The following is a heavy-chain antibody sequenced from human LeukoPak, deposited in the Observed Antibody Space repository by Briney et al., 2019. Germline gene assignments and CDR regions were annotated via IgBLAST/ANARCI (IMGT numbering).Heavy chain of an antibody. Sequence: SETLSLTCSVSGGSISSYYWSWIRQPPGKGLEWIGYIYYSGSTNYNPSLKSRVTISVDTSKNQFSLKLSPVTAADTAVYYCARESSGWYDQYFQHWGQGTLVTVSS. CDR3: ARESSGWYDQYFQH. V-gene: IGHV4-59*01. D-gene: IGHD6-19*01. J-gene: IGHJ1*01. CDR1: GGSISSYY. CDR2: IYYSGST.